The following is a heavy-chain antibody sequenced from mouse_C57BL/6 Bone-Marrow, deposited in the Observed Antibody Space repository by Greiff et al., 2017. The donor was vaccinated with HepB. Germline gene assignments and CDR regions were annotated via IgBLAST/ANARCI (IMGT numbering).Heavy chain of an antibody. V-gene: IGHV5-6*01. CDR2: ISSGGSYT. CDR1: GFTFSSYG. Sequence: EVQLKESGGDLVKPGGSLKLSCAASGFTFSSYGMSWVRQTPDKRLEWVATISSGGSYTYYPDSVKGRFTISRDNAKNTLYLQMSSLKSEDTAMYYCARSAMDYWGQGTSVTVSS. J-gene: IGHJ4*01. CDR3: ARSAMDY.